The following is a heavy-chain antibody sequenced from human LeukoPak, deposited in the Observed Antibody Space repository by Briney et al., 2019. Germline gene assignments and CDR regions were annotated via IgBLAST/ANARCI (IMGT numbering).Heavy chain of an antibody. J-gene: IGHJ3*02. CDR2: ISGYNDNT. CDR1: GFTFRDYT. D-gene: IGHD5/OR15-5a*01. Sequence: ASVRVSCKTSGFTFRDYTIGWVRHVPGQGPEWMGWISGYNDNTNYAQKLQGRVTMTTDTSTSTAYMELRSLRSDDTAVYYCARVYDSDAFDIWGQGTMVTVSS. CDR3: ARVYDSDAFDI. V-gene: IGHV1-18*01.